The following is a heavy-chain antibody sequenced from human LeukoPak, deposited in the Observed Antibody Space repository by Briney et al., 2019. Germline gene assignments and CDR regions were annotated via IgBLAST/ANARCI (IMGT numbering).Heavy chain of an antibody. CDR3: ARDRRESSKPNDAFDI. D-gene: IGHD4-11*01. CDR1: GGYISSYY. V-gene: IGHV4-59*01. Sequence: SETLSLTCSVSGGYISSYYWSWIRQPPGKGPEWIGYIYYTGSTNYNPSLESRVTISIDTSKKQLSLKLRSVTAADTAVYYCARDRRESSKPNDAFDIWGQGTMVTVSS. J-gene: IGHJ3*02. CDR2: IYYTGST.